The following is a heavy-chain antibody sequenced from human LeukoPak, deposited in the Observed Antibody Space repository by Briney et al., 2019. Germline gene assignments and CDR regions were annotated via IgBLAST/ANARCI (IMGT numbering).Heavy chain of an antibody. CDR2: IWYDGSNK. D-gene: IGHD3-10*01. Sequence: GRSLGLSCAASGFTFSSYGMHWVRQAPGKGLEWVAVIWYDGSNKYYADSVKGRFTISRDNSKNTLYLQMNSLRAEDTAVYYCAKDRSATYYYGSGSFDYWGQGTLVTVSS. J-gene: IGHJ4*02. CDR3: AKDRSATYYYGSGSFDY. V-gene: IGHV3-33*06. CDR1: GFTFSSYG.